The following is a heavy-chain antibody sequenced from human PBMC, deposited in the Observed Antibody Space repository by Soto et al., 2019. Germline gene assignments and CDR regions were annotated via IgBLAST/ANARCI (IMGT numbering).Heavy chain of an antibody. J-gene: IGHJ3*02. V-gene: IGHV1-18*04. Sequence: ASVKVSCKASGYTFTSYGISWVRQAPGQGLEWMGWISAYNGNTNYAQKLQGRVTMTTDTSTSTAYMELRNLRSDDTAVYYCARDGTYYYDSSHKAHDAFDIWGQGTMVTVSS. CDR3: ARDGTYYYDSSHKAHDAFDI. CDR1: GYTFTSYG. CDR2: ISAYNGNT. D-gene: IGHD3-22*01.